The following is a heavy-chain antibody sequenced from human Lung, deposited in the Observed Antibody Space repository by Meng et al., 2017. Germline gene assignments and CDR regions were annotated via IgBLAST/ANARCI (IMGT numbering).Heavy chain of an antibody. D-gene: IGHD4-17*01. CDR2: IYCSGST. Sequence: QVQLQESGPGLVKPSQTLSLTCTVSGGSINSDDYYWSWIRQHPGKGLEWIGFIYCSGSTYYNPSLKSRVSISVDTSKNQFSLKLTSVTAADTAVYYCARGDYDGLAYWGQGTLVTISS. J-gene: IGHJ4*02. CDR1: GGSINSDDYY. CDR3: ARGDYDGLAY. V-gene: IGHV4-31*03.